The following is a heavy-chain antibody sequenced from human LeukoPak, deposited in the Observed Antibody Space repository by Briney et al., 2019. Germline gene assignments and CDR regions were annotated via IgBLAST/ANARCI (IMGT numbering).Heavy chain of an antibody. D-gene: IGHD3-10*01. Sequence: GASVKVSCKASGYTFTSYGISWVRQAPGQGLEWMGWISAYNGNTNYAQKLQGRVTVTTDTSTSTAYMELRSLRSDDTAVYYCARADFLLMVRGVPNWFDPWGQGTLVTVSS. V-gene: IGHV1-18*01. CDR1: GYTFTSYG. CDR2: ISAYNGNT. CDR3: ARADFLLMVRGVPNWFDP. J-gene: IGHJ5*02.